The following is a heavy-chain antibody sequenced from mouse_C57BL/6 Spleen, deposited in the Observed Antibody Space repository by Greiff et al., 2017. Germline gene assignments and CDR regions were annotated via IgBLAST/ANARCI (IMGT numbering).Heavy chain of an antibody. CDR2: IAPNSGGT. Sequence: VQLKQPGAELVKPGASVKLSCKASGYTFTSYWMHWVKQRPGRGLEWLGRIAPNSGGTKYNEKFKSKATLTVYKPSSTAYLQLSSLTSEASAVYYCERRDYGSSYGYWGKGTTLTVSS. V-gene: IGHV1-72*01. CDR1: GYTFTSYW. J-gene: IGHJ2*01. CDR3: ERRDYGSSYGY. D-gene: IGHD1-1*01.